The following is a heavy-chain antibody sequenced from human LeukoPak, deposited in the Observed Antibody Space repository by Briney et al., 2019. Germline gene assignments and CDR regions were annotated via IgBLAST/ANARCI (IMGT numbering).Heavy chain of an antibody. CDR3: AGRIAARSGTLNY. Sequence: SETLSLTCTVSGGSISSYDWSWIRQPPGKGLEWIGYIYYSGSTNYNPSLKSRGTISVDTSKNQFSLKLSSVTAADMAVYYCAGRIAARSGTLNYWGQGTLVTVSS. CDR1: GGSISSYD. CDR2: IYYSGST. V-gene: IGHV4-59*01. D-gene: IGHD6-6*01. J-gene: IGHJ4*02.